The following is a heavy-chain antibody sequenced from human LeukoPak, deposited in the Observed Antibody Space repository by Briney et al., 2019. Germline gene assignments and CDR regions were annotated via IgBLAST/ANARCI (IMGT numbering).Heavy chain of an antibody. CDR2: INPNSAGT. CDR1: GYTFTDYY. CDR3: ARAAWSATSKFDS. Sequence: ASVKVSCKASGYTFTDYYLHWLRQDPGQGLEWVGWINPNSAGTEYAQEFQGRVTMTRDTSNSTAYMELSRLRPDDTAVYYCARAAWSATSKFDSWGRGTRVTVSS. D-gene: IGHD6-13*01. V-gene: IGHV1-2*02. J-gene: IGHJ5*01.